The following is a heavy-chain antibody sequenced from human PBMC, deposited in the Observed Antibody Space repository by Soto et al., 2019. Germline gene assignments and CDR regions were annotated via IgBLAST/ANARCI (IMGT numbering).Heavy chain of an antibody. CDR1: GFTFSSYA. CDR2: ISGSDDST. D-gene: IGHD6-6*01. V-gene: IGHV3-23*01. J-gene: IGHJ4*02. Sequence: PGGSLRLSCAASGFTFSSYAMSWVRQAPGKGLEWVSVISGSDDSTYYADSVKGRFTISRDNSKNTLYLQMNSLRAEDTAVYHCAKRSSSSTFDYWGQGTLVTVSS. CDR3: AKRSSSSTFDY.